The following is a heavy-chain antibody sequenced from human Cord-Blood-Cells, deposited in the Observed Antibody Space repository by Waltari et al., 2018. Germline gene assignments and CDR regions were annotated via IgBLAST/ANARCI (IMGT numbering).Heavy chain of an antibody. CDR2: INHSGST. J-gene: IGHJ6*02. V-gene: IGHV4-34*01. CDR1: GGSFSGYY. CDR3: ARDGLRYNYYYYYGMDV. D-gene: IGHD3-9*01. Sequence: QVQLQPWGAGLLKPSETLSLTCAVYGGSFSGYYWSWIRQPPGKGLEWSGEINHSGSTNYNPSLKSRVTISVDTSKNQFSLKLSSVTAADTAVYYCARDGLRYNYYYYYGMDVWGQGTTVTVSS.